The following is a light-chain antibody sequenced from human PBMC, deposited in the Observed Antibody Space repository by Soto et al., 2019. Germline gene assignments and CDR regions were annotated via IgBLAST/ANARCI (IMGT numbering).Light chain of an antibody. CDR1: QSISSW. CDR3: QQYNSYSYT. V-gene: IGKV1-5*01. J-gene: IGKJ2*01. CDR2: DAS. Sequence: DIQMTQSPSTLSASVGDRVTITCRASQSISSWLAWYQQKPGKAPKLLIYDASSLESGVPSRFRGSGSETEFTLTISSLQPDDFATYYCQQYNSYSYTFGQGTKLEIK.